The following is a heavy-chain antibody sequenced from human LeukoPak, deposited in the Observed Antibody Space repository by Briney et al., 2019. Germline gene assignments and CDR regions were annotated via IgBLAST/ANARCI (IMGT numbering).Heavy chain of an antibody. CDR3: ASGAYCGGDCFMPYYYYYYMDV. CDR1: GYSISSGYY. J-gene: IGHJ6*03. V-gene: IGHV4-38-2*02. CDR2: IYHSGST. D-gene: IGHD2-21*01. Sequence: SETLSLTCTVSGYSISSGYYWGWIRQPPGKGLEWIGSIYHSGSTYYNPSLKSRVTISVDTSKNQFSLKLSSVTAADTAVYYSASGAYCGGDCFMPYYYYYYMDVWGKGTTVTVSS.